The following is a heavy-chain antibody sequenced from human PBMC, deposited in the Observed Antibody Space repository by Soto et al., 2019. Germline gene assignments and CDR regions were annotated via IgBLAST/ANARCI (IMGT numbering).Heavy chain of an antibody. V-gene: IGHV3-33*08. CDR1: GFTFNTYG. CDR2: IWYDGSNK. J-gene: IGHJ6*02. D-gene: IGHD2-15*01. Sequence: QVQLVESGGGVVQPGGSQRLSCTTSGFTFNTYGMYWVRQAPGKGLEWVAIIWYDGSNKYYGDSVKGRFTISRDNSKNTLYLQMNSLRAEDTALYYCARGDCTGAYCYSWPFNYGVDVWGQGTTVTVSS. CDR3: ARGDCTGAYCYSWPFNYGVDV.